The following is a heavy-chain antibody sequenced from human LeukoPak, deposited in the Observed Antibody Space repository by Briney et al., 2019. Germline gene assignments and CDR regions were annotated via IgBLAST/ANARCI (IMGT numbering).Heavy chain of an antibody. J-gene: IGHJ6*04. V-gene: IGHV1-69*13. CDR1: GGTLSSYA. CDR2: IIPIFGTA. Sequence: ASVKVSCKASGGTLSSYAISWVRQAPGQGLEWMGGIIPIFGTANHAQKFQGRVTITADESTSTAYMELSSLRSEDTAVYYCARAGVVVVPAAMILGGYYYGMDVWGKGTTVTVSS. CDR3: ARAGVVVVPAAMILGGYYYGMDV. D-gene: IGHD2-2*01.